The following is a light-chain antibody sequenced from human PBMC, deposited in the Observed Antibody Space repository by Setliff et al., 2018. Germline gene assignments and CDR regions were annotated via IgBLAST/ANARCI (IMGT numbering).Light chain of an antibody. J-gene: IGLJ1*01. CDR2: DVS. CDR3: SSYTSSSTWV. Sequence: QSALTQHASVSGSPGQSITISCTGTSSDVGGYNYVSWYQQHPGKAPKLMIYDVSKRPSGVSNRFSGSKSGNTASLTISGLQAEDEADYYCSSYTSSSTWVFGTGTKVTVL. V-gene: IGLV2-14*01. CDR1: SSDVGGYNY.